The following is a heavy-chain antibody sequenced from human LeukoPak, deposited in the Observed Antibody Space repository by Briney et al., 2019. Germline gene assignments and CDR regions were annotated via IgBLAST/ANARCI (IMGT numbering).Heavy chain of an antibody. D-gene: IGHD1-26*01. CDR1: GFTFTGHS. CDR2: VAHDEKTI. J-gene: IGHJ4*02. Sequence: GRSLRLSCVASGFTFTGHSMHWVRQAPGKGLEWVAVVAHDEKTIFYAESLKGRFTVSRDNSKNTVYLQMNSLRDEDTAVYYCAREKQSGGTPFDYWGQGSLVTVSS. CDR3: AREKQSGGTPFDY. V-gene: IGHV3-30*04.